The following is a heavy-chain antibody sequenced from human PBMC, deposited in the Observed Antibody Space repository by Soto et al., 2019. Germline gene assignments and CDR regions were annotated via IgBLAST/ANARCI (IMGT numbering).Heavy chain of an antibody. Sequence: QVQLVQSGSEVKKPGASVKVSCKASGYTFTGYYMHWVRQAPGQGLEWMGWINLNSDGTNYAQKFKGWFTMTRETSISTAYMELRRLRSDDTAVYYCAGSGGGVIELDYWGQGTLVTVSS. CDR1: GYTFTGYY. J-gene: IGHJ4*02. CDR2: INLNSDGT. CDR3: AGSGGGVIELDY. D-gene: IGHD3-16*02. V-gene: IGHV1-2*04.